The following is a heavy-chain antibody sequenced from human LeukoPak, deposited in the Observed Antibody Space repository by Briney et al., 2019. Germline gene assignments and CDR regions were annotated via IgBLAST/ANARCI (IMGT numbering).Heavy chain of an antibody. V-gene: IGHV1-2*02. CDR1: GYTFTGYY. CDR2: INPNSGGT. Sequence: GASVKVSCKASGYTFTGYYMHWVRQAPGQGLEWMGWINPNSGGTNYAQKFQGRVTMTRDTSISTAYMELSRLRSDDTAVYYCAREITIFGVVMGGVYWGQGTLVTVSS. CDR3: AREITIFGVVMGGVY. J-gene: IGHJ4*02. D-gene: IGHD3-3*01.